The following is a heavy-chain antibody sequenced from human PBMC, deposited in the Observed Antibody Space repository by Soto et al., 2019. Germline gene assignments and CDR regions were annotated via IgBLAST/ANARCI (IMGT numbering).Heavy chain of an antibody. CDR2: INPSGGST. V-gene: IGHV1-46*03. J-gene: IGHJ5*02. D-gene: IGHD4-4*01. CDR1: GDTFTSYD. Sequence: GASLKVCCKASGDTFTSYDMHWVRKAPGQGLEWMGIINPSGGSTSYAQKFQGRVTMTRDTSTSTVYTELSSLRSEDTAVYYCARDHSNYSLPTEPGFDPWGQGTLVTVSS. CDR3: ARDHSNYSLPTEPGFDP.